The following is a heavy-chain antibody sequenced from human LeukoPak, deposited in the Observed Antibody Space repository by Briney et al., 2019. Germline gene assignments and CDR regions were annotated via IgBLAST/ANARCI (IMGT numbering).Heavy chain of an antibody. CDR3: ARVPTYYYDSSGYYFDY. J-gene: IGHJ4*02. CDR1: GYTFTSYY. CDR2: INPSGGST. Sequence: ASVKVSCKASGYTFTSYYMHWVRQAPGQGLEWMGIINPSGGSTSYAQKFRGRVTMTRDTSTSTVYMELSSLRSEDTAVYYCARVPTYYYDSSGYYFDYWGQGTLVTVSS. V-gene: IGHV1-46*01. D-gene: IGHD3-22*01.